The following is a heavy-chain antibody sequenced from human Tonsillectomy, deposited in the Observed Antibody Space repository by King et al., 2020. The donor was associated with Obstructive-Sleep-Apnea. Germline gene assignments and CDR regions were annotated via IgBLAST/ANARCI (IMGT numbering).Heavy chain of an antibody. CDR1: GFTFSSYS. CDR3: AIPPRGAAGINY. CDR2: ISSRISTI. J-gene: IGHJ4*02. V-gene: IGHV3-48*04. D-gene: IGHD6-13*01. Sequence: VQLVESGGGLVQPGGSLRLSCAASGFTFSSYSMNWFLQAPGKGLAWVSYISSRISTIYYADSVKGRFTIARDNANNSLYLQMNSLRAEDTAVYYCAIPPRGAAGINYWGQGTLVTVSS.